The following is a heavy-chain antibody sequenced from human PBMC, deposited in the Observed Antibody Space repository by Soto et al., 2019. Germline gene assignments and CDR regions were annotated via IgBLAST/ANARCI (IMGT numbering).Heavy chain of an antibody. CDR2: VNPNGAST. J-gene: IGHJ4*02. V-gene: IGHV1-46*01. D-gene: IGHD2-21*02. CDR1: GYSSSNYY. CDR3: ASVTTIWSN. Sequence: QIQVVQSGAEVKEPGASVKVSSMASGYSSSNYYTHWVRQAPGQGLEWMGIVNPNGASTNYAQRFQGRVTLTRDTSTNTDYMELSRLTSDDTAVYFCASVTTIWSNWGQGTLVTVSS.